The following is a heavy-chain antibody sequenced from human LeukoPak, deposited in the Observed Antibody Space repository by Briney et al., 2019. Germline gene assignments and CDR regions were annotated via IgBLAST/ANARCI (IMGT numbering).Heavy chain of an antibody. V-gene: IGHV3-21*01. Sequence: ESGGSLRLSCAASGFTFSSYAMSWVRQAPGKGLEWVSSISSSSSYIYYADSVKGRFTISRDNAKNSLYLQMNSLRAEDTAVYYCASPLRLGSGSYYNYWGQGTLVTVSS. D-gene: IGHD3-10*01. CDR2: ISSSSSYI. J-gene: IGHJ4*02. CDR3: ASPLRLGSGSYYNY. CDR1: GFTFSSYA.